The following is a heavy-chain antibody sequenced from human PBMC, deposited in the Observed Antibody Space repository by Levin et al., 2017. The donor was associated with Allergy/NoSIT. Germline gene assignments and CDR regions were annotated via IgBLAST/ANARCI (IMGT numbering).Heavy chain of an antibody. J-gene: IGHJ4*02. V-gene: IGHV3-30*03. CDR2: ISYDGSNT. CDR1: GFTFSSYG. CDR3: AIAYYRDPKVPIDY. Sequence: GESLKISCAASGFTFSSYGMHWVRQAPGKGLEWVAVISYDGSNTYYANSVKGRFTISRDISKNTLYLQMSSLKTEDTAVYYCAIAYYRDPKVPIDYWGQGTLVTVSS. D-gene: IGHD1-26*01.